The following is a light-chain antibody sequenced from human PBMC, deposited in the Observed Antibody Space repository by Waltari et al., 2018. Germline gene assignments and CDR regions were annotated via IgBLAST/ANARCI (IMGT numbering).Light chain of an antibody. Sequence: DAVMTQSPLSLPVSLGQPASISCKSSQSLVFSDGKTYLHWFHQRPGQSPRRLIFKVSNPESWGPDRVSGRWSGTDFTLKISRVEAEDVGVYYCMQTTHWPRTFGQGTKVEIK. V-gene: IGKV2-30*01. J-gene: IGKJ1*01. CDR1: QSLVFSDGKTY. CDR2: KVS. CDR3: MQTTHWPRT.